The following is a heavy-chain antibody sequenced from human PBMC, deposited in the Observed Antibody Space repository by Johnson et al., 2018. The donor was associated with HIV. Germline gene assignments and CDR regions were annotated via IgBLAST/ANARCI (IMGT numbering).Heavy chain of an antibody. D-gene: IGHD1-26*01. CDR1: GFSISSND. CDR2: IYRAGST. J-gene: IGHJ3*02. Sequence: VQLVESGGGVVQPGGSLRLSCAASGFSISSNDMSWIRQAPGKGLEWVSVIYRAGSTYYADSVKGRFTISRDNSKNTSSLQMNSLRAEDTAVYYCARSLGVVGAIGKGAFDIWGKGTMVTVSS. CDR3: ARSLGVVGAIGKGAFDI. V-gene: IGHV3-66*01.